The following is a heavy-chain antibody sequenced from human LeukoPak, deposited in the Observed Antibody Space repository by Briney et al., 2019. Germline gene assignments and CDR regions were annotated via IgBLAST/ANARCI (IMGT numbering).Heavy chain of an antibody. CDR2: IYSGGST. J-gene: IGHJ4*02. CDR1: GFTVSSNY. V-gene: IGHV3-66*02. Sequence: PGGSLRLSCAASGFTVSSNYMSWVRQAPGKGLEWVSVIYSGGSTYYAASVTGRFTISRDNSKNTLYLQMNSLSAEDTAVYYCARDRAGDYADYWGQGTLVTVSS. CDR3: ARDRAGDYADY. D-gene: IGHD3-10*01.